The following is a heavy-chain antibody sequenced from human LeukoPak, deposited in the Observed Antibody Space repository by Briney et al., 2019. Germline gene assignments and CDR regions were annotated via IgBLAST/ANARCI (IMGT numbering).Heavy chain of an antibody. V-gene: IGHV4-39*01. D-gene: IGHD6-6*01. CDR3: ARRALAYSSIAARKAPRDYYYYMDV. Sequence: SETLSLTCTVSGGSISSSSYYWGWIRQPPGKGLEWIGSIYYSGSTYYNPSLKSRVTISVDTSKNQFSLKLSSVTAADTAVYYCARRALAYSSIAARKAPRDYYYYMDVWGKGTTVTVSS. J-gene: IGHJ6*03. CDR1: GGSISSSSYY. CDR2: IYYSGST.